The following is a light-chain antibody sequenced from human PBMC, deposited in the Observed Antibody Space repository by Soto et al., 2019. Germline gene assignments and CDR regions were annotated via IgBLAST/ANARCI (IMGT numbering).Light chain of an antibody. CDR1: SSDVGSYNY. J-gene: IGLJ1*01. CDR3: ISYTTISTYV. V-gene: IGLV2-14*03. CDR2: DVS. Sequence: QSALTQPASVSGSPGQSIAISCTGTSSDVGSYNYFSWYQHHPGKAPKVMIYDVSSRPSGVSNRFSGSKSGNTASLTISGLQAEDEADYYCISYTTISTYVFGTGTKLTVL.